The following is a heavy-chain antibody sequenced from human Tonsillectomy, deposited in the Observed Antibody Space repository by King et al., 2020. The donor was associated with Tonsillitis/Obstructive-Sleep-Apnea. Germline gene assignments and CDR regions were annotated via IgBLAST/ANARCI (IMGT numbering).Heavy chain of an antibody. V-gene: IGHV3-33*01. D-gene: IGHD2-2*01. CDR1: GFTFSSYG. CDR3: ASSLGYCSSTSCDLMRHDAFDI. CDR2: IWYDGSNK. J-gene: IGHJ3*02. Sequence: VQLVESGGGVVQPGRSLRLSCAASGFTFSSYGMHWVRQAPGKGLEWVAVIWYDGSNKYYADSVKGRFTISRGNSKNTLYLQMNSLRAEDTAVYYCASSLGYCSSTSCDLMRHDAFDIWGQGTMVTVSS.